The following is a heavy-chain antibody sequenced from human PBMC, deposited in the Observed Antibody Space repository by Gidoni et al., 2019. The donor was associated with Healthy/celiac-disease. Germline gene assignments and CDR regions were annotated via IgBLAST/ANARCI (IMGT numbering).Heavy chain of an antibody. D-gene: IGHD4-17*01. CDR2: ISSSSSYI. J-gene: IGHJ4*01. CDR1: GFTFRSHS. CDR3: ARLGYGDDGPGTLYYFDY. V-gene: IGHV3-21*01. Sequence: EVQLVESGGGLVKPGGSLRLSCAASGFTFRSHSMNWGPQAPGKGLEWVSSISSSSSYIYYADSVKGRFTISRDNAKNSLYLQMNSLRAEDTAVYYCARLGYGDDGPGTLYYFDYWGQEPWSPSPQ.